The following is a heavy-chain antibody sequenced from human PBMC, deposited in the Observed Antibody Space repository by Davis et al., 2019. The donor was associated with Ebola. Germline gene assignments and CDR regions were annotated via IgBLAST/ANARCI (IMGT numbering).Heavy chain of an antibody. D-gene: IGHD6-19*01. Sequence: GESLKISCAASGFPFSSYTMNWVRQAPGKGLEWVSSISSDGSYIFYADSAKGRFTISRDNAKNSLYLQMNSLRAEDTAVYYCARYSSGWGQGTLVTVSS. V-gene: IGHV3-21*06. CDR3: ARYSSG. CDR2: ISSDGSYI. J-gene: IGHJ4*02. CDR1: GFPFSSYT.